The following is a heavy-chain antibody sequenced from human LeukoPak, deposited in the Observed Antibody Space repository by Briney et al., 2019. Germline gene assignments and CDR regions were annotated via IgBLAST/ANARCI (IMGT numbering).Heavy chain of an antibody. D-gene: IGHD2-15*01. V-gene: IGHV3-7*01. Sequence: PGGSLRLSCSASGFTFSSYWMTWVRQAPGKGLEWVANIKQDGSEKYYVDSVKGRFTISRDNARNSLYLQMNSLSAEDTAVYYCATSPSIVSGQIWGQGTLVTVSS. CDR1: GFTFSSYW. J-gene: IGHJ4*02. CDR2: IKQDGSEK. CDR3: ATSPSIVSGQI.